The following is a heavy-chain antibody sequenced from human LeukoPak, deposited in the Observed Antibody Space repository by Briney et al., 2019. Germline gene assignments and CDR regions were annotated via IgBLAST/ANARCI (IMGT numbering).Heavy chain of an antibody. V-gene: IGHV4-39*01. J-gene: IGHJ4*02. CDR3: ARHDRRTGSHFDY. D-gene: IGHD1-14*01. CDR1: GGSISSSSYY. CDR2: TYYSGST. Sequence: SETLSLTCTVSGGSISSSSYYWGWIRQPPGKGLEWIGSTYYSGSTDYNPSLKSRVTISVDTSKNQFSLKLSSVTAADTAVYYCARHDRRTGSHFDYWGQGTLVTVSS.